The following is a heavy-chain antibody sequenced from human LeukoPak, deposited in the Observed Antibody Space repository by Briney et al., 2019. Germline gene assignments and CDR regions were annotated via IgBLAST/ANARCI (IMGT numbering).Heavy chain of an antibody. CDR3: ARGGSSGGFDY. J-gene: IGHJ4*02. CDR2: IYYSGST. CDR1: GGSISGSSYY. Sequence: SETLSLTCTVSGGSISGSSYYWGWIRQPPGKGLEWIGSIYYSGSTYYNPSLKSRVTISVDTSKNQFSLKLSSVTAADTAVYYCARGGSSGGFDYWGQGTLVTVSS. V-gene: IGHV4-39*07. D-gene: IGHD3-22*01.